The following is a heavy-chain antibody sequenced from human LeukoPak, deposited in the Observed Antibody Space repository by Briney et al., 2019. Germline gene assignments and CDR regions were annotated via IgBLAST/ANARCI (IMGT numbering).Heavy chain of an antibody. V-gene: IGHV4-4*02. CDR2: IYLRGNT. Sequence: SETLSLTCAISGGSITSSNWWTWVRQPPGKGLEWVGEIYLRGNTNYNPSLESRVSISVDGSKTQLSLRLESVTAADTAVYYCARGTITTVTDSWGPGTLVTVSS. D-gene: IGHD4-17*01. CDR1: GGSITSSNW. J-gene: IGHJ4*02. CDR3: ARGTITTVTDS.